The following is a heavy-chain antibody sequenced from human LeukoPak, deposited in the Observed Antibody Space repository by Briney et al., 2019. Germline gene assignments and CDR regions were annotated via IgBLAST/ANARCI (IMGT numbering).Heavy chain of an antibody. CDR3: ARVGIMITFGGVIADHGAFDI. D-gene: IGHD3-16*02. CDR1: GYTFTSYA. V-gene: IGHV1-3*03. Sequence: GASVKVSCKASGYTFTSYAMHWVRQAPGQRLEWMGWINAGNGNTKYSQEFQGRVTITRDTSASTAYMELSSLRSEDMAVYYCARVGIMITFGGVIADHGAFDIWGQGTMVTVSS. J-gene: IGHJ3*02. CDR2: INAGNGNT.